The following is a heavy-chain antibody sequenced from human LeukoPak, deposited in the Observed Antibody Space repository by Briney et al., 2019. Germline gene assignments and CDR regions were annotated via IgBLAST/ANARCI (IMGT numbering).Heavy chain of an antibody. D-gene: IGHD1-26*01. CDR2: IYTSGST. Sequence: SETLSLTCTVSGDSISSGSYYWSWIRQPAGKGLEWIGRIYTSGSTNYNPSLKSRVTISVDTSKNQFSLKLSSVTAADTAVYYRARGVYSGSYLYYFDYWGQGTLVTVSS. CDR3: ARGVYSGSYLYYFDY. V-gene: IGHV4-61*02. CDR1: GDSISSGSYY. J-gene: IGHJ4*02.